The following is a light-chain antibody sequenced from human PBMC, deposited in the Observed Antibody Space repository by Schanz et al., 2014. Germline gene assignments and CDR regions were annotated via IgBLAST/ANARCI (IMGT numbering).Light chain of an antibody. V-gene: IGLV1-51*01. CDR2: DND. J-gene: IGLJ3*02. CDR1: ISNIENNY. CDR3: GAWDSSLSAGV. Sequence: QSVLTQPPSVSAAPGQKVTISCSGTISNIENNYVSWYQQLPGTAPKLLIYDNDKRPSGIPDRFSGSKSGTSATLAITGLQTGDEADYYCGAWDSSLSAGVFGGGTKLTVL.